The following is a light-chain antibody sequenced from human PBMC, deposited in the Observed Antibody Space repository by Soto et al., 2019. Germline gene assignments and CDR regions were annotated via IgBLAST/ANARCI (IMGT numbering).Light chain of an antibody. CDR1: SSDVGGYNY. J-gene: IGLJ3*02. Sequence: QSALTQPASVSGSPGQSITISCTGTSSDVGGYNYVSWYQHHPGKAPKVMIYDVSNRPSGVSNRFSGSKSGNTASLTISGLQAEVEADYYCSSYTSSSTPLVFGGGTKLTVL. CDR3: SSYTSSSTPLV. V-gene: IGLV2-14*03. CDR2: DVS.